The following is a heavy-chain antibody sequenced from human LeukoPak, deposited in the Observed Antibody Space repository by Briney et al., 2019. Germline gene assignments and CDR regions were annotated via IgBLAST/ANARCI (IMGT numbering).Heavy chain of an antibody. CDR1: GGTFSSYA. J-gene: IGHJ3*02. CDR3: ARDTGKRWLMSGGMDAFDI. D-gene: IGHD5-24*01. V-gene: IGHV1-69*13. Sequence: SVKVSCKASGGTFSSYAISWVRQAPGQGLEWMGGIIPIFGTANYAQKFQGRVTITADESTSTAYMELRSLRSDDTAVYYCARDTGKRWLMSGGMDAFDIWGQGTMVTVSS. CDR2: IIPIFGTA.